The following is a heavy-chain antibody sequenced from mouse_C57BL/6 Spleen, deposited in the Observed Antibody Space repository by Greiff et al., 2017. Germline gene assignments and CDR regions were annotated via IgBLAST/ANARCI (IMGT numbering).Heavy chain of an antibody. CDR2: IYPRDGST. D-gene: IGHD1-1*01. CDR1: GYTFTSYA. V-gene: IGHV1-85*01. Sequence: QVQLQQSGPELVKPGASVKLSCKASGYTFTSYAINWVKQRPGQGLEWIGWIYPRDGSTKYTEKFKGKATLTVDTSSSTAYMELHSLTSEDSAVYFCADYYGSSYGWYFDVWGTGTTVTVSS. J-gene: IGHJ1*03. CDR3: ADYYGSSYGWYFDV.